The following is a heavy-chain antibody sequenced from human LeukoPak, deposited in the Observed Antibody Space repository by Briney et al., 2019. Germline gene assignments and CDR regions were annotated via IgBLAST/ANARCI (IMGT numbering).Heavy chain of an antibody. V-gene: IGHV4-59*01. J-gene: IGHJ6*02. CDR3: ASRSGRAYYGMDV. Sequence: SETLSLTCTVSGDSISFYYLSWVRQPPGKGLERIGSIPYSGSSEYHTSLKSRVTISVDTSKNQFSLNLNSVTAADTAVYYCASRSGRAYYGMDVWGQGATVIVSS. CDR2: IPYSGSS. CDR1: GDSISFYY. D-gene: IGHD3-10*01.